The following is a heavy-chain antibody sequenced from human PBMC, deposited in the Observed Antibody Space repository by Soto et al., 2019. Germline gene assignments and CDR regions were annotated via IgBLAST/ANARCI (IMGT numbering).Heavy chain of an antibody. J-gene: IGHJ4*02. CDR3: ARDLAAGDY. D-gene: IGHD6-13*01. CDR1: GYTFTHYY. CDR2: INPASGST. Sequence: QVPLVQSGAWGKKPGGSVELSCRTSGYTFTHYYIYWVRQAPGQGLEWLAIINPASGSTNYAQDFQGRVTLTMDTSTTTVYMELSGLRAEDTAIFYCARDLAAGDYWGQGTLVTVSS. V-gene: IGHV1-46*01.